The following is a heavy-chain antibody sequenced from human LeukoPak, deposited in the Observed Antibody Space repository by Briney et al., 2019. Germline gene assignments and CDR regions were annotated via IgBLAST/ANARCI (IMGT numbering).Heavy chain of an antibody. D-gene: IGHD2/OR15-2a*01. CDR2: IYPSANV. V-gene: IGHV4-4*07. J-gene: IGHJ6*03. Sequence: SETLSLTCSVSGDSISGNYWNWIRQPAGKGLEWIGRIYPSANVYYNPSLKSRVTVSLDASRNQFSLNMRSVTAADTAVYYCARGLSHTSYYYYMDVWGKGTTVTVSS. CDR3: ARGLSHTSYYYYMDV. CDR1: GDSISGNY.